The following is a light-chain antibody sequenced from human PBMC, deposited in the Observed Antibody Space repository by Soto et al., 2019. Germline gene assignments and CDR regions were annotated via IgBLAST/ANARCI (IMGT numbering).Light chain of an antibody. V-gene: IGKV1-33*01. J-gene: IGKJ2*01. CDR2: DAS. CDR1: QDISNY. Sequence: GDRVTITCQASQDISNYLNWYQHKPGKAPKLLIHDASKLKTGVPSRFSGSGSGTDFTLTISSLQPEDIATYFCQRYDDVPYTFGQGTKLEIK. CDR3: QRYDDVPYT.